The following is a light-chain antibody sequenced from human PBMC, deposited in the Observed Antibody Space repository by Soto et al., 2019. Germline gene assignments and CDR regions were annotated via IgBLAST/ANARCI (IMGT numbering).Light chain of an antibody. CDR1: QGITNY. CDR3: QQYDSVFT. V-gene: IGKV1-33*01. J-gene: IGKJ5*01. Sequence: IQMTQSPSSVSASVGDRVTSTCQASQGITNYLNWYQQKPGKAPKLLIYGASNLETGVPSRFSGSGSGTDFTFTISSLQAEDIATYFCQQYDSVFTFGQGTRLEIK. CDR2: GAS.